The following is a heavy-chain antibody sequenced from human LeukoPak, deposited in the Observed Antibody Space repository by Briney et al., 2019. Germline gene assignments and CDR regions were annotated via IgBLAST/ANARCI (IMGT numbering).Heavy chain of an antibody. D-gene: IGHD2-21*02. CDR1: GYFLSGGRYY. CDR2: IYYSGSI. V-gene: IGHV4-39*01. J-gene: IGHJ4*02. CDR3: ARLCKVTSGAKFDY. Sequence: PSETLSLTCTVSGYFLSGGRYYWGWIRQSPGKGLAWLGSIYYSGSIFYNASFESRLTLSVVPSKNQFYLKLRSLPAADPDVYYCARLCKVTSGAKFDYWGQGIQVTVSS.